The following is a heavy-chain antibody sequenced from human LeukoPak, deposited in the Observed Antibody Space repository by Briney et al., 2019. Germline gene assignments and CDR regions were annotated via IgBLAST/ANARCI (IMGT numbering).Heavy chain of an antibody. CDR2: AVGSGSNT. CDR1: GFTFNNYA. CDR3: AKTPAAYFYYGMDV. Sequence: GGSLRLSCAASGFTFNNYAMSWVRQAPGKGLEWVSTAVGSGSNTYYADSVKGRFTISRDNSKNTLYLQMNSLRADDTAVYYCAKTPAAYFYYGMDVWGQGTTVTVSS. D-gene: IGHD2-2*01. J-gene: IGHJ6*02. V-gene: IGHV3-23*01.